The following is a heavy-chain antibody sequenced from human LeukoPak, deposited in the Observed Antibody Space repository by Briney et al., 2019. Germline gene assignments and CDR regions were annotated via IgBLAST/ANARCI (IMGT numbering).Heavy chain of an antibody. CDR2: ISGSGSNT. D-gene: IGHD1-14*01. CDR1: GFTFTTYG. CDR3: AKNGEPHYYMGV. J-gene: IGHJ6*03. V-gene: IGHV3-23*01. Sequence: GGPLRLSCAAPGFTFTTYGMIWVRQAPGKGLEWVLGISGSGSNTYYADSAKGRFTSSRDHSKRTVYLQMNSLRAEDTAVYYCAKNGEPHYYMGVLGKGTTVTVSS.